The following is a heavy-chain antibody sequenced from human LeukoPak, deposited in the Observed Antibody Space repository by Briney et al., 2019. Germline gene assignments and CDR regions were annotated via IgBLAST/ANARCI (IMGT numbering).Heavy chain of an antibody. V-gene: IGHV3-23*01. CDR3: AKAQGHCSSTSCYGSYFDY. Sequence: GGSLRLSCAASGFTFSSYAMSWVRQAPGKGLEWVSAISGSGGSTYYADSVKGRFTISRDNSKNTLYLQMNSLRAEDTAVYYCAKAQGHCSSTSCYGSYFDYWGQGTLVTVSS. D-gene: IGHD2-2*01. J-gene: IGHJ4*02. CDR2: ISGSGGST. CDR1: GFTFSSYA.